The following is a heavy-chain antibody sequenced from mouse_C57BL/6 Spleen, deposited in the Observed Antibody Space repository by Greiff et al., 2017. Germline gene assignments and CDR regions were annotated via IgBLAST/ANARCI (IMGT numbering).Heavy chain of an antibody. V-gene: IGHV1-52*01. Sequence: VQLQQPGAELVRPGSSVKLSCKASGYTFTSYWMHWVKQRPIQGLEWIGNIDPSDSETHYNQKFKDKATLTVDKSSSTAYMQLSSLTSEDSAVYYCAREGVYYGNYVRGYWYFDGWGTGTTVTVSS. D-gene: IGHD2-1*01. CDR2: IDPSDSET. CDR1: GYTFTSYW. J-gene: IGHJ1*03. CDR3: AREGVYYGNYVRGYWYFDG.